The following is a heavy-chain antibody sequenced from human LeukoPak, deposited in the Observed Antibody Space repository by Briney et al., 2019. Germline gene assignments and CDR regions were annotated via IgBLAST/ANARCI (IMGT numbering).Heavy chain of an antibody. CDR1: GYTFTSYG. Sequence: GASVKVSCKASGYTFTSYGISWVRQAPGQGLEWMGWISAYNGNTNYAQKLQGRVTMTTDTSTSTAYMELRSLRSDDTAVYYCARARYCSGGSCRPPGWFDPWAREPWSPSPQ. CDR3: ARARYCSGGSCRPPGWFDP. D-gene: IGHD2-15*01. J-gene: IGHJ5*02. V-gene: IGHV1-18*04. CDR2: ISAYNGNT.